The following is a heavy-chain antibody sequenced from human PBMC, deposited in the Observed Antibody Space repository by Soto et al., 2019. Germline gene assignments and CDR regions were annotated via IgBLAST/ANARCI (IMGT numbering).Heavy chain of an antibody. CDR1: GGTFSSYA. J-gene: IGHJ4*02. Sequence: GASVKVSCKASGGTFSSYAISWVRQAPGQGLEWMGGVIPIFGTANYAQKFQGRVTITADESTSTAYMELSSLRSEDTAVYYCARVEEYCSSTSCYYSAFYFDYWGQGTLVTVSS. CDR2: VIPIFGTA. D-gene: IGHD2-2*01. V-gene: IGHV1-69*13. CDR3: ARVEEYCSSTSCYYSAFYFDY.